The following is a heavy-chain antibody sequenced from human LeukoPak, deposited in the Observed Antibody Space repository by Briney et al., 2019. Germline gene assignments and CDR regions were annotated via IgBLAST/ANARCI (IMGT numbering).Heavy chain of an antibody. CDR1: GGFISSYY. CDR2: IYYSGST. V-gene: IGHV4-59*08. Sequence: SETLSLTCTVSGGFISSYYWSWIRQPPGKGLEWIGYIYYSGSTNYNPSLKSRVTISVDTSKNQFSLKLSSVTAADTAVYYCARTRDDFWSGGSDFDIWGQGTMVTVSS. CDR3: ARTRDDFWSGGSDFDI. J-gene: IGHJ3*02. D-gene: IGHD3-3*01.